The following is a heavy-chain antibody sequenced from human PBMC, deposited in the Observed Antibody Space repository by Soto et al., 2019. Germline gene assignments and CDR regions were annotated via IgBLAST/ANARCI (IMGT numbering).Heavy chain of an antibody. CDR1: GFTVSSNY. D-gene: IGHD3-3*01. CDR2: IYSGGST. CDR3: ARDLTDNYDFWSGYSHYMDV. V-gene: IGHV3-66*01. J-gene: IGHJ6*03. Sequence: EVQLVESGEGLVQPGGSLRLSCAASGFTVSSNYMSWVRQAPGKGLEWVSVIYSGGSTYYADSVKGRFTISRDNCKNTLYLQMNSLRAEDTAVYYCARDLTDNYDFWSGYSHYMDVWGKGTTVTVSS.